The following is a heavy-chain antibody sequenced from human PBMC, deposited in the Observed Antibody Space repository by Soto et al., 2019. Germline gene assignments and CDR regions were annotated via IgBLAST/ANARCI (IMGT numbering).Heavy chain of an antibody. J-gene: IGHJ4*02. Sequence: QVQLVQSGAEVKKPGSSVKVSCKASGGTFSSYTISWVRQAPGQGLEWMGRIIPILGIANYAQKFQGRVTITADKSTSTAYMELSSLRSEDTAVYYCARDPQDLTGYYKGFDYWGQGTLVTVSS. CDR2: IIPILGIA. V-gene: IGHV1-69*08. CDR1: GGTFSSYT. CDR3: ARDPQDLTGYYKGFDY. D-gene: IGHD3-9*01.